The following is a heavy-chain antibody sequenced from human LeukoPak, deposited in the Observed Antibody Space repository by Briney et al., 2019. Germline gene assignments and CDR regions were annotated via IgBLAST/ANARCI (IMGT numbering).Heavy chain of an antibody. CDR2: IYYSGST. D-gene: IGHD6-19*01. CDR3: ARSIAVAGSSPYYFDY. V-gene: IGHV4-59*08. Sequence: SETLSLTCAVYGGSFSGYYWSWIRQPPGKGLEWIGYIYYSGSTNYNPSLKSRVTISVDTSKNQFSLKLSSVTAADTAVYYCARSIAVAGSSPYYFDYWGQGTLVTVSS. CDR1: GGSFSGYY. J-gene: IGHJ4*02.